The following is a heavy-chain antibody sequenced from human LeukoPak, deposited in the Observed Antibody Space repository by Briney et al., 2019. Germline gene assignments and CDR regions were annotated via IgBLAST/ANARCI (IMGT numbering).Heavy chain of an antibody. D-gene: IGHD3-10*01. CDR1: GFTFSSYE. V-gene: IGHV3-48*03. CDR2: ISSSGSTI. CDR3: PRATRGVRYSYGMDV. J-gene: IGHJ6*04. Sequence: GGSLKLSCAASGFTFSSYEMNWVRQAPGKWLEWVSYISSSGSTIYYADSVKGRFTIARDNAKNSLYLQLNSLRAEATAVYYCPRATRGVRYSYGMDVWGKGTPVTVSS.